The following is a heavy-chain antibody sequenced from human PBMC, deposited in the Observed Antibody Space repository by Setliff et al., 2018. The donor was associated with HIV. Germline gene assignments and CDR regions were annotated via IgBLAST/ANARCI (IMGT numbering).Heavy chain of an antibody. J-gene: IGHJ6*02. D-gene: IGHD2-2*01. V-gene: IGHV1-2*02. CDR3: ARYLVVVPVAVGGLDV. Sequence: GASVKVSCKASGYTFTDYYIHWVRQAPGQGLEWMGWINSASGGTNYAQNFQGRVTMTRDTSISTAYMELSGLTSDDSAVYYCARYLVVVPVAVGGLDVWGQGTTVTVSS. CDR2: INSASGGT. CDR1: GYTFTDYY.